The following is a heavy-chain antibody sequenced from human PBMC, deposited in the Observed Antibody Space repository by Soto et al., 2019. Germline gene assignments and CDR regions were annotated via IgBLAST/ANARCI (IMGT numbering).Heavy chain of an antibody. D-gene: IGHD3-3*01. CDR1: GFTFSSYS. J-gene: IGHJ6*02. V-gene: IGHV3-21*01. Sequence: GGSLRLSCAASGFTFSSYSMNWVRQAPGKGLEWVSSISSSSSYIYYADSVKGRFTISRDNAKNSLYLQMNSLRAEDTAVYYCARDYEFGDFWSGYYRSFYYGMDVWGQGTTVTVSS. CDR3: ARDYEFGDFWSGYYRSFYYGMDV. CDR2: ISSSSSYI.